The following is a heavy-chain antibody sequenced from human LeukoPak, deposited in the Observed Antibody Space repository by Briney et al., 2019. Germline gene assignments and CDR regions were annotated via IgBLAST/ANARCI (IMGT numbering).Heavy chain of an antibody. D-gene: IGHD2-2*02. CDR3: AKILRPAAIRGEFDY. CDR2: ISTSGGRT. J-gene: IGHJ4*02. Sequence: GGSLRLSCAASGFTFSNYAMSWVRQAPGKGLEWVSTISTSGGRTYYADSVKGRFTISRDNSKNTLYLQMNSLRAEDTAIYYCAKILRPAAIRGEFDYWGQGTLVTVSS. CDR1: GFTFSNYA. V-gene: IGHV3-23*01.